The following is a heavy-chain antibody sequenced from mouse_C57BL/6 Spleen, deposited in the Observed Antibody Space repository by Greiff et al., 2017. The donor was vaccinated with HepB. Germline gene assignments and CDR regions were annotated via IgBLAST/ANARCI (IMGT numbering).Heavy chain of an antibody. CDR1: GYTFTSYW. J-gene: IGHJ2*01. V-gene: IGHV1-64*01. D-gene: IGHD2-4*01. Sequence: QVHVKQPGAELVKPGASVKLSCKASGYTFTSYWMHWVKQRPGQGLEWIGMIHPNSGSTNYHEKFKSKATLTVDKSSSTAYMQLSSLTSEDSAVYYCARDDYDMGGFDYWGQGTTLTVSS. CDR2: IHPNSGST. CDR3: ARDDYDMGGFDY.